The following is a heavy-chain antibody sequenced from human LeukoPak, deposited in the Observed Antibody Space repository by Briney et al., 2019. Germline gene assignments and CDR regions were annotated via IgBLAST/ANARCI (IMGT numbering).Heavy chain of an antibody. CDR1: GYSFADYY. CDR2: IKPNSGDT. V-gene: IGHV1-2*02. Sequence: ASVKASCKASGYSFADYYMHWVRQAPGQGLEWVGWIKPNSGDTRSAQKFQGRVIMTRDMSTGTAYMELSSLRYDDTAVYYCARGWYGELSSEMQFDYWGQGTLVTVSS. D-gene: IGHD3-16*02. CDR3: ARGWYGELSSEMQFDY. J-gene: IGHJ4*02.